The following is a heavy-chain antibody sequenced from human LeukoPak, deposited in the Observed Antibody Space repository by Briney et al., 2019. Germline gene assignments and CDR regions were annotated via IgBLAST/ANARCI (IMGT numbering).Heavy chain of an antibody. D-gene: IGHD3-22*01. V-gene: IGHV3-21*01. Sequence: PGGSLRLSCAASGFIFSAYTMSWVRQAPGKGLEWVSSISSSSTYKYYADSVKGRFTISRDNAQNSVYLQMNSLRAEDTAVYYCARVAQYYYDSSGYYCPDYWGQGTLVTVSS. CDR2: ISSSSTYK. J-gene: IGHJ4*02. CDR3: ARVAQYYYDSSGYYCPDY. CDR1: GFIFSAYT.